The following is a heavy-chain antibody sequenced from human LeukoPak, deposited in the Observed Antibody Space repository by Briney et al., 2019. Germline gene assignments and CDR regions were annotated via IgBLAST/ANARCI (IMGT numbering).Heavy chain of an antibody. V-gene: IGHV3-33*01. Sequence: GGSLRLSCAASGFTFSSYGMHWVRQAPGKGLEWVAVIWYDGSNKYYADSVKGRFTISRDNSKNTLYQQMNSLRAEETAVYYCARENAHYDSLTGYNYWGQGTLVTVSS. D-gene: IGHD3-9*01. CDR3: ARENAHYDSLTGYNY. J-gene: IGHJ4*02. CDR1: GFTFSSYG. CDR2: IWYDGSNK.